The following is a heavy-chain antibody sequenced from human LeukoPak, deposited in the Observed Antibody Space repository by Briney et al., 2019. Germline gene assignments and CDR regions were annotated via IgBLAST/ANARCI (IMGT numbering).Heavy chain of an antibody. D-gene: IGHD4-17*01. V-gene: IGHV3-30*18. CDR2: ISYDGSNK. CDR3: AKARWYGDYRRSPLPGEYFQH. Sequence: PGRSLRLSCATSGFTFSSYGMHWVRQAPGKGLEWVAVISYDGSNKYYADSVKGRFTISRDNSKNTLYLQMNSLRAEDTAVYYCAKARWYGDYRRSPLPGEYFQHWGQGTLVTVSS. CDR1: GFTFSSYG. J-gene: IGHJ1*01.